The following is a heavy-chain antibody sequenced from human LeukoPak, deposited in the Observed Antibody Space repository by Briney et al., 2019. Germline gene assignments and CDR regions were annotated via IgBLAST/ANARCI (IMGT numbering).Heavy chain of an antibody. CDR1: GGTFSSYA. Sequence: SVKVSCKASGGTFSSYAISWVRQAPGQGLEWMGGIIPIFGTANYAQKFQGRVTITTDESTSTAYMELSSLRSEDTAVYYCARDIGGGRGSIAARRSYNWFDPWGQGTLVTVSS. CDR3: ARDIGGGRGSIAARRSYNWFDP. V-gene: IGHV1-69*05. D-gene: IGHD6-6*01. CDR2: IIPIFGTA. J-gene: IGHJ5*02.